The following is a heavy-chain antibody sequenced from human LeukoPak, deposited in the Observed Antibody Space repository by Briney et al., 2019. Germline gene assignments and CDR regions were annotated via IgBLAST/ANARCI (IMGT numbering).Heavy chain of an antibody. J-gene: IGHJ4*02. CDR1: GFTFSSYA. Sequence: GGSLRLSCAASGFTFSSYAMSWVRQAPGKGLEWVSAISGSSGSTYYADSVKGRFTISRDNSKNTLYLQMNSLRAEDTAVYYCAKVANIYYDSSSNYFDYWGQGTLVTVSS. CDR3: AKVANIYYDSSSNYFDY. V-gene: IGHV3-23*01. D-gene: IGHD3-22*01. CDR2: ISGSSGST.